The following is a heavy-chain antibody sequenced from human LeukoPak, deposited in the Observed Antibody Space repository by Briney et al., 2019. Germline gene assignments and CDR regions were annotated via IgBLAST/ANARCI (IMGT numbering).Heavy chain of an antibody. V-gene: IGHV3-33*01. D-gene: IGHD3-16*01. J-gene: IGHJ4*02. CDR1: GFSFSSYG. Sequence: PGRSLRLSCAASGFSFSSYGMHWVRQAPGKGLEWVAVIWYDGTNKYYADSVKGRFTISRDNSKNTLYLQMNSLRAEDTAVYYCARENYGFARNFNFDYWGQGTLVTVSS. CDR2: IWYDGTNK. CDR3: ARENYGFARNFNFDY.